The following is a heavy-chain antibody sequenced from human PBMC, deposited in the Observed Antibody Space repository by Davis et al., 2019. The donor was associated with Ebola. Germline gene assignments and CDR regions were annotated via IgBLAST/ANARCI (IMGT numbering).Heavy chain of an antibody. CDR2: ISPNSGDT. J-gene: IGHJ4*02. D-gene: IGHD6-19*01. V-gene: IGHV1-2*02. CDR3: ARRPLLAGPSHLDN. Sequence: ASVKVSCKTSGYTFTAFYIHWVRQAPGQGLEWMGWISPNSGDTHYAQKFQGRVTMTRDTSVTTAYLELSRLTSGDTAVYYCARRPLLAGPSHLDNWGQGTLVTVSS. CDR1: GYTFTAFY.